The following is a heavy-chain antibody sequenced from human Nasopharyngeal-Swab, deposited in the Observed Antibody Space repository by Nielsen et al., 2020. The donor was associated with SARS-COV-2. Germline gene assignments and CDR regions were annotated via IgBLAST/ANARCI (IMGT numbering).Heavy chain of an antibody. V-gene: IGHV3-74*01. CDR1: GFTFSNNW. Sequence: GESLKISCVASGFTFSNNWMHWVRQAPGKGLEWVSHINSPGTSTTYADSVKGRFTISRDSAKNTVYLQMNSLRAEDTAMYYCTRGDKYAMDVWGPGTTVIVSS. CDR3: TRGDKYAMDV. CDR2: INSPGTST. J-gene: IGHJ6*02.